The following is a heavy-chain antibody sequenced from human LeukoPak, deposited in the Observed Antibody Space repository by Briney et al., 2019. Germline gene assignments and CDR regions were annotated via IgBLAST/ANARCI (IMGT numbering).Heavy chain of an antibody. Sequence: SETLSLTCTVSGCSISSGYYWGWIRQPPGKGLEWIGSIYHSGSTYYNPSLKSRVTISVDTSKNQFSLKLSSVTAADTAVYYCAREEKGTYYYDSSGYLDYWGQGTLVTVSS. D-gene: IGHD3-22*01. CDR3: AREEKGTYYYDSSGYLDY. J-gene: IGHJ4*02. CDR1: GCSISSGYY. V-gene: IGHV4-38-2*02. CDR2: IYHSGST.